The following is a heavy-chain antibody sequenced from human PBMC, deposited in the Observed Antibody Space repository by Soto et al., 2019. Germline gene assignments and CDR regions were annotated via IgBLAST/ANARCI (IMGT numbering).Heavy chain of an antibody. Sequence: QVQLVQSGAEVKKPGSSVKVSCKASGGTFSSYTISWVRQAPGQGLEWMGRIIPFLGIANYAQKFQGRVTITAXXSXSXXDMELSCLRSEDTAVYYCAFADYDILTGAVSGMDVWGQWTTVTVSS. J-gene: IGHJ6*02. D-gene: IGHD3-9*01. CDR3: AFADYDILTGAVSGMDV. CDR1: GGTFSSYT. CDR2: IIPFLGIA. V-gene: IGHV1-69*02.